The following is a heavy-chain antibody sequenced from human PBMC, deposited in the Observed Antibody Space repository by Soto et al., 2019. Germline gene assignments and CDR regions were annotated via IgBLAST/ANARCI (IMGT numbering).Heavy chain of an antibody. V-gene: IGHV4-30-2*01. Sequence: SETLSLTCAVSGGSISSGGYSWSWIRQTPGKGLEWIGYIYHSGSTYYNPSLKSRVTISVDRSKNQFSLKLSSVTAADTAVYYCARVKDYYDSSGYHNWFDPWGQGTLVTVSS. CDR3: ARVKDYYDSSGYHNWFDP. CDR1: GGSISSGGYS. CDR2: IYHSGST. J-gene: IGHJ5*02. D-gene: IGHD3-22*01.